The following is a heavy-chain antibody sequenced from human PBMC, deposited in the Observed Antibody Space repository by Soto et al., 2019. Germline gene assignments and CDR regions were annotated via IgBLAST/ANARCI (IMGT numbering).Heavy chain of an antibody. Sequence: GGSLRLSCAASGFTFSSYAMSWVRQGPGKGLEWVSAISGSGGSTYYADSVKGRFTISRDNSKNTLYLQMNSLRAEDTAVYYCAKDFTPLTIFGVGSPMDVWGQGTTVTVSS. CDR3: AKDFTPLTIFGVGSPMDV. J-gene: IGHJ6*02. CDR2: ISGSGGST. D-gene: IGHD3-3*01. V-gene: IGHV3-23*01. CDR1: GFTFSSYA.